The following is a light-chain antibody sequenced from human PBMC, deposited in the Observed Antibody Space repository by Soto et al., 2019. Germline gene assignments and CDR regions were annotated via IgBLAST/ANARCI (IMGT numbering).Light chain of an antibody. CDR2: NAS. CDR3: QQYNSYAWT. J-gene: IGKJ2*02. V-gene: IGKV1-5*03. Sequence: DIQMTQSPSTLSASVGDRVTITCRASQSISSWLAWYQQKPGKAPKLLIYNASSLESGVPSRFSGSGSGTELTLTISSLQPDDFATYYCQQYNSYAWTFGQGTKLEIK. CDR1: QSISSW.